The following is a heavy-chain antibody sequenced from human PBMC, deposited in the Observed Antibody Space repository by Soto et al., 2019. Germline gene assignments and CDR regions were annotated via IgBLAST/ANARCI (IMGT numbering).Heavy chain of an antibody. CDR1: GFTFSSYA. CDR3: AIGQASAGPYFDY. V-gene: IGHV3-30-3*01. Sequence: QVQLVESGGGVVQPGRSLRLSCAASGFTFSSYAMHWVRQAPGKGLEWVAVISYDGSNKYYADSVKGRFTISRDNSKNTLYLQMNSLRAEDTAVYYCAIGQASAGPYFDYWGQGTLVTVSS. J-gene: IGHJ4*02. CDR2: ISYDGSNK.